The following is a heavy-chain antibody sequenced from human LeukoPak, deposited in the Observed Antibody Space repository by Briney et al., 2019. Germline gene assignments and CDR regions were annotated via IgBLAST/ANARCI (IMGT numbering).Heavy chain of an antibody. CDR2: ISSSSSTI. CDR1: GFTFSSYS. D-gene: IGHD3-10*01. Sequence: PGGSLRLSCAASGFTFSSYSMNWVRQAPGKGLEWVSYISSSSSTIYYADSVKGRFTISRDNAKNSLYLQMNSLRAEDTAVYYCARDAAYYYGSGSYLGPWGQGTLVTVSS. J-gene: IGHJ5*02. V-gene: IGHV3-48*04. CDR3: ARDAAYYYGSGSYLGP.